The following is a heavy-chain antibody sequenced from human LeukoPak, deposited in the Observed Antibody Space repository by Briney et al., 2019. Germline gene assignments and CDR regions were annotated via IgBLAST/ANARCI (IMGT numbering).Heavy chain of an antibody. Sequence: GASVKVFCKASGGTFSSYAISWVRQAPGQGLEWMGGIIPIFGTANYAQKFQGRVTITADESTSTAYMELSSLRSEDTAVYYCARDWENSYAFDYWGQGTLVTVSS. CDR1: GGTFSSYA. CDR2: IIPIFGTA. CDR3: ARDWENSYAFDY. V-gene: IGHV1-69*13. D-gene: IGHD1-26*01. J-gene: IGHJ4*02.